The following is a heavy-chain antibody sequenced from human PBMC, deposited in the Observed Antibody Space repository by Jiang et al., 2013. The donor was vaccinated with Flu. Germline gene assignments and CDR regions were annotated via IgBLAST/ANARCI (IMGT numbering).Heavy chain of an antibody. CDR2: FYYAGDT. V-gene: IGHV4-61*01. Sequence: LLKPSETLSLTCTVSGGSVSGGYYYWSWIRQPPGKGLEWIGYFYYAGDTAYNPSLKSRVTMSLDTSKNQFSLKLTSVTAADTAVYYCARALHYYESGDYHTSPFDYWGQGTLVTVSS. CDR3: ARALHYYESGDYHTSPFDY. J-gene: IGHJ4*02. CDR1: GGSVSGGYYY. D-gene: IGHD3-22*01.